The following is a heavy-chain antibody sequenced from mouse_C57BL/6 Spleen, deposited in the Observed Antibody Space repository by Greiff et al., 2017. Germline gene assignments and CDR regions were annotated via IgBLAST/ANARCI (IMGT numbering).Heavy chain of an antibody. V-gene: IGHV1-69*01. J-gene: IGHJ3*01. D-gene: IGHD2-1*01. CDR3: AYGNYQLLY. CDR2: IDPSDSYT. CDR1: GYTFTSYW. Sequence: QVQLQQPGAELVMPGASVKLSCKASGYTFTSYWMHWVKQRPGQGLEWIGEIDPSDSYTNYNQKFKGKSTLTVDKSSSTAYMQLSSLTSEDSAVYYCAYGNYQLLYWGQGTLVTVSA.